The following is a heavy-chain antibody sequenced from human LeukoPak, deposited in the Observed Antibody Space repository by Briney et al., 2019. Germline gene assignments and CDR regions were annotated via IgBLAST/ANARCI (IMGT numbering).Heavy chain of an antibody. Sequence: ASVKVSCKASGYTFTSYGISWVRQAPGQGLEWRGWISAYNGNTNYAQKLQGRVSMNTGTSTITAYMELRSLISDDTAVYYCARGGYCSGGSCYRYYFDYWGQGTLVTVSS. J-gene: IGHJ4*02. V-gene: IGHV1-18*01. CDR3: ARGGYCSGGSCYRYYFDY. CDR2: ISAYNGNT. CDR1: GYTFTSYG. D-gene: IGHD2-15*01.